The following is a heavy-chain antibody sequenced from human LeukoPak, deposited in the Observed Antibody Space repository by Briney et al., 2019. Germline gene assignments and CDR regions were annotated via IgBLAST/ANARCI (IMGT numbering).Heavy chain of an antibody. CDR3: ARDQPYYYDSSGYYYY. D-gene: IGHD3-22*01. Sequence: KTGGSLRLSCAASRFTFSDYYMSWIRQAPGKGLEWVSYISSSGSTIYYADSVKGRFTISRDNAKNSLYLQMNSLRAQDTAVYCCARDQPYYYDSSGYYYYWGQGTLVTVSS. CDR2: ISSSGSTI. V-gene: IGHV3-11*04. CDR1: RFTFSDYY. J-gene: IGHJ4*02.